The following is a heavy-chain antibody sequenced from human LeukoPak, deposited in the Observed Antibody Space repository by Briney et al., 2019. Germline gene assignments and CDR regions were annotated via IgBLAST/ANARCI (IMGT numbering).Heavy chain of an antibody. CDR3: ARGSFRDGYSPQEFDP. Sequence: PGGSLRLSCAASGFTFSSYAMSWVRQAPGKGLEWVAVISYDGSNKCYADSVKGRFTISRDNSKNTLYLQMNSLRAEDTAVYYCARGSFRDGYSPQEFDPWGQGTLVTVSS. V-gene: IGHV3-30-3*01. D-gene: IGHD5-24*01. CDR2: ISYDGSNK. J-gene: IGHJ5*02. CDR1: GFTFSSYA.